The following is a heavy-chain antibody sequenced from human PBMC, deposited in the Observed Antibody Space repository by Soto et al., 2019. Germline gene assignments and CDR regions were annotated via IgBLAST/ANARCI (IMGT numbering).Heavy chain of an antibody. Sequence: SETLSLTCSVSNGSVSSGSYSWSWFRQPPGKGLEWIGYIYYSGTTYYTPSLKSRLTMSMDRANDHFSLNLTSVTAADTAVYFCARGHYYYGIDVWGQGITVTVSS. CDR2: IYYSGTT. CDR1: NGSVSSGSYS. J-gene: IGHJ6*02. V-gene: IGHV4-30-2*01. CDR3: ARGHYYYGIDV.